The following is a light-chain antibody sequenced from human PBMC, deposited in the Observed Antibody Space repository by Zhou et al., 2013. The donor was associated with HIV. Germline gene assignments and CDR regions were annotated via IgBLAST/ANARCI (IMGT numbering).Light chain of an antibody. CDR2: TAS. J-gene: IGKJ2*01. CDR1: QSISSY. Sequence: DIQMTQSPSSLSASVGDRVTITCRASQSISSYLNWYQQKPGIAPNLLIYTASSLQSGVPSRFSGSGSGTAFTLTISSLQPEDYATYYCQQSYSTPYTFGQGTKLEIK. CDR3: QQSYSTPYT. V-gene: IGKV1-39*01.